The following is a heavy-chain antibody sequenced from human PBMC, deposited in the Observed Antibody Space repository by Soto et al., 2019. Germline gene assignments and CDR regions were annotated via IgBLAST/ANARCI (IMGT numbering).Heavy chain of an antibody. V-gene: IGHV5-51*01. J-gene: IGHJ4*02. Sequence: GESLKISCKGSGYSFTSYWIGWVRQMPGKGLEWMGIIYPGDSDTRYSPSFQGQVTISADKSISTAYLQWSSLKASDTAMYYCARSYYDSRAPFYYFDYWGQGTLVTVSS. CDR3: ARSYYDSRAPFYYFDY. CDR2: IYPGDSDT. D-gene: IGHD3-22*01. CDR1: GYSFTSYW.